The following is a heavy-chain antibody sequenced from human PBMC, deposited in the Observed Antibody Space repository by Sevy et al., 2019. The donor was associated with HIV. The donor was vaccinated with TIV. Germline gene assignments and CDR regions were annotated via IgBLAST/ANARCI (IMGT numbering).Heavy chain of an antibody. CDR3: ARDPRGIPHYFDY. Sequence: GGSLRLSCAASGFTFSSYSMNWVRQAPGKGLEWFSSISSSSSYIYYADSVKGRFTISRDNAKNSLYLQMNSLRAEDTAVYYCARDPRGIPHYFDYWGQGTLVTVSS. CDR1: GFTFSSYS. CDR2: ISSSSSYI. J-gene: IGHJ4*02. V-gene: IGHV3-21*01.